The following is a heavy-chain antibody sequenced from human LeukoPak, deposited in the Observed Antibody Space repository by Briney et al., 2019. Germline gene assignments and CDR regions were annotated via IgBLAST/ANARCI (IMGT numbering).Heavy chain of an antibody. D-gene: IGHD3-22*01. CDR2: ISSSGSTI. CDR3: AREGYYDSSGYYDFDY. Sequence: GGSLRLSCAASGFTFSSYEMNWVRQAPGKGLEWVSYISSSGSTIYYADSVKGRFTISRDNAKNSLYLQMNSLRAEVTAVYYCAREGYYDSSGYYDFDYWGQGTLVTVSS. J-gene: IGHJ4*02. V-gene: IGHV3-48*03. CDR1: GFTFSSYE.